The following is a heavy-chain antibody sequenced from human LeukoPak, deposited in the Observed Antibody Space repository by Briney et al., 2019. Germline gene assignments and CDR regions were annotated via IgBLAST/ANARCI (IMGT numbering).Heavy chain of an antibody. CDR1: RVTFTNYV. J-gene: IGHJ4*02. V-gene: IGHV1-69*06. CDR3: ARSYSSAPIV. Sequence: SVKVSCKASRVTFTNYVFSWVRQAPGQGLEWIGGIIPMFGTTNFAQKFQGRVTITADKSTSTAYMELSSLRSDDTAMYYCARSYSSAPIVWGQGTLVTVSS. D-gene: IGHD3-22*01. CDR2: IIPMFGTT.